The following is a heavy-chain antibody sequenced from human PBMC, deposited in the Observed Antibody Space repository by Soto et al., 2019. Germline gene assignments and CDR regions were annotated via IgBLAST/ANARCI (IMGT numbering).Heavy chain of an antibody. J-gene: IGHJ3*02. Sequence: ASVKVSCKASGYTFYSHSINWLRQAPGQGLEWMGWVSAYRGYTDYAEKFQDRVTMTTDTSTSTAYMELRSLRYDDTAVYYCARDVGDESITYNDAFDIWGQGTMVTVSS. CDR1: GYTFYSHS. CDR3: ARDVGDESITYNDAFDI. V-gene: IGHV1-18*01. D-gene: IGHD3-10*01. CDR2: VSAYRGYT.